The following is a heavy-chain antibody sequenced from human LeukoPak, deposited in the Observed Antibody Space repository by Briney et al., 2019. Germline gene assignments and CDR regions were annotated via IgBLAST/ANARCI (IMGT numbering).Heavy chain of an antibody. Sequence: GGSLRLSCAASGYTFSRYWMHWVRQGPGKGLVWVSRINEDGSSTSYTESVRGRFTISRDNAKNTLYLQMNSLRAEDAAVYCCTTDTFGARDSWGQGTLVTVSS. CDR1: GYTFSRYW. CDR2: INEDGSST. J-gene: IGHJ4*02. CDR3: TTDTFGARDS. D-gene: IGHD3-10*01. V-gene: IGHV3-74*01.